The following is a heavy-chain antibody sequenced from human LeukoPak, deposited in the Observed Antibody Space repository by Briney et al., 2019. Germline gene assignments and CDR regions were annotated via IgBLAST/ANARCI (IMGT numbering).Heavy chain of an antibody. V-gene: IGHV1-2*02. CDR1: GYTFTGYY. D-gene: IGHD1-7*01. CDR3: ARGYWNYDGAFDY. J-gene: IGHJ4*02. Sequence: ASVTVSCKASGYTFTGYYMHWVRQAPEQGLEWMGWINPNSGVTNYAQKLQGRVTMTTDTSTSTAYMELRSLRSDDTAVYYCARGYWNYDGAFDYWGQGTLVTVSS. CDR2: INPNSGVT.